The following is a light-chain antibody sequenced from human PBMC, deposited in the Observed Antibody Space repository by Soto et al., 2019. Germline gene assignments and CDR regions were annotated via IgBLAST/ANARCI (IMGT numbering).Light chain of an antibody. CDR2: EVS. Sequence: QSVLTQPASVSASPGQSITISCTGTTSDVGGYNYVSWYQQHPGKAPKLMIYEVSNRPSGVSNRFSGSKSGNTASLTISGLQAEDEADYYCSSYRSSNSWVFGGGTKLTVL. V-gene: IGLV2-14*01. CDR1: TSDVGGYNY. J-gene: IGLJ3*02. CDR3: SSYRSSNSWV.